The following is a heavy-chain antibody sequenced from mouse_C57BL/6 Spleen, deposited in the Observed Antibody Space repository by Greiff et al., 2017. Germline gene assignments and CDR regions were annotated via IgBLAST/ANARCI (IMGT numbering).Heavy chain of an antibody. Sequence: QVQLKQPGAELVQPGASVKLSFKASGYTFTSYWMHWLKPRPGRGLVWIGRIDLNSGGTKYNEKFKSKATLTVDKPSSTAYMQLSSLTTEDSAVYYCARSGFDVWGTGTTVTVSS. CDR3: ARSGFDV. CDR2: IDLNSGGT. V-gene: IGHV1-72*01. D-gene: IGHD3-1*01. J-gene: IGHJ1*03. CDR1: GYTFTSYW.